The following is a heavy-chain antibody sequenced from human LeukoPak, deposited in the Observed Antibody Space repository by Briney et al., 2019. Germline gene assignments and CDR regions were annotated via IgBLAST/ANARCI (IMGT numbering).Heavy chain of an antibody. D-gene: IGHD2-15*01. CDR3: ARALRRQVQRPNCSGGSCYLLY. Sequence: EASVKVSCKASGYTFTSYGISWVRQAPGQGLEWMGWISDYNGNTNYAQKLQGRVTMTTDTSTSTAYMELRSLRSDDTAVYYCARALRRQVQRPNCSGGSCYLLYWGQGTLVTVSS. J-gene: IGHJ4*02. V-gene: IGHV1-18*01. CDR1: GYTFTSYG. CDR2: ISDYNGNT.